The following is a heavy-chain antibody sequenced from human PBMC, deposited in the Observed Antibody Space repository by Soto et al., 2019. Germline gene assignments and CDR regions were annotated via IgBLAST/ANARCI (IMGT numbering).Heavy chain of an antibody. CDR3: ARDRNHGLDN. V-gene: IGHV1-18*01. J-gene: IGHJ4*02. CDR1: GYTFTSNG. D-gene: IGHD1-1*01. Sequence: QVQLVQSVAEVKKPGASVKVSCKASGYTFTSNGISWVRQAPGQGLEWMGWISANSGNTNYAQKVQGRVIMTTETSTTTAYMELRSLRSDDTAVYYCARDRNHGLDNWGQGTLVTVSS. CDR2: ISANSGNT.